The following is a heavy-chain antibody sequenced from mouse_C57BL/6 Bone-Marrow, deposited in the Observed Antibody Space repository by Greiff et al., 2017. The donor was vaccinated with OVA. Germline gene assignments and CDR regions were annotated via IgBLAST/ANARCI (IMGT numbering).Heavy chain of an antibody. Sequence: QVHVKQPGAELVMPGASVKLSCKASGYTFTSYWMHWVKQRPGQGLEWIGEIDPSDSYTNYNQKFKGKSTLTVDKSSSTAYMQLSSLTSEDSAVYYCARGTTVVYWYFDVWGTGTTVTVSS. CDR2: IDPSDSYT. CDR3: ARGTTVVYWYFDV. V-gene: IGHV1-69*01. CDR1: GYTFTSYW. J-gene: IGHJ1*03. D-gene: IGHD1-1*01.